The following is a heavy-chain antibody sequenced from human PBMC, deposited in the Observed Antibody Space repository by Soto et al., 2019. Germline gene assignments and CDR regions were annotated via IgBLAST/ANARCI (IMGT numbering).Heavy chain of an antibody. V-gene: IGHV3-23*01. CDR2: ISGSGAGT. CDR1: GFTFSTYA. Sequence: GGSLRLSCAVSGFTFSTYAMSWVRQAPGKGLEWVSAISGSGAGTYYAGSVKGRFTIPRDNSKNTMYLQMNSLRAEDTAVYYCAKDPLPYSGTYYWVYWGQGTLVTVSS. D-gene: IGHD1-26*01. J-gene: IGHJ4*02. CDR3: AKDPLPYSGTYYWVY.